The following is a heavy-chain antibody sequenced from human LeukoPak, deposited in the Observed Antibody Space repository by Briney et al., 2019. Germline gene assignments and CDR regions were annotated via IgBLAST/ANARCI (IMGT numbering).Heavy chain of an antibody. CDR1: GGSISSGGYY. CDR3: ARHGASGYGLNYYYYYGMDV. J-gene: IGHJ6*02. CDR2: IYYSGST. D-gene: IGHD5-12*01. V-gene: IGHV4-31*03. Sequence: SSETLSLTCTVSGGSISSGGYYWSWIRQHPGKGLEWIGYIYYSGSTYYNPSLKSRVTISVDTSKNQFSLKLSSVTAADTAVYYCARHGASGYGLNYYYYYGMDVWGQGTTVTVSS.